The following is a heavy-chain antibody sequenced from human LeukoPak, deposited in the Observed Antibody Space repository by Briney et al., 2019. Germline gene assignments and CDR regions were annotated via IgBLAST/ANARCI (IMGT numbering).Heavy chain of an antibody. V-gene: IGHV3-53*01. J-gene: IGHJ1*01. CDR2: IFGGGST. CDR3: AKDLGPGKQWLVLYFQH. CDR1: GFTVSSNY. D-gene: IGHD6-19*01. Sequence: GGSLRLSCAASGFTVSSNYVSWVRQAPGKGLEWVSVIFGGGSTYYADSVKGRFTISRHNSKNTLYLQMNSLRAEDTAVYYCAKDLGPGKQWLVLYFQHWGQGTLVTVSS.